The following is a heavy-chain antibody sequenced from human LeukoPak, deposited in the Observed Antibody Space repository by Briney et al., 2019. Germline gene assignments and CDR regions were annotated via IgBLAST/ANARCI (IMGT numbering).Heavy chain of an antibody. J-gene: IGHJ4*02. D-gene: IGHD3-10*01. Sequence: GGSLRLSCAASGFTFSSYAMNWVRQAPGKGLEWVSTISGSAGSTYYANSVKGRFTISRDNSKNTLYLQMNSLRAEDTAVYYCARGSMVRGVICDYWGQGTLVTVSS. V-gene: IGHV3-23*01. CDR2: ISGSAGST. CDR1: GFTFSSYA. CDR3: ARGSMVRGVICDY.